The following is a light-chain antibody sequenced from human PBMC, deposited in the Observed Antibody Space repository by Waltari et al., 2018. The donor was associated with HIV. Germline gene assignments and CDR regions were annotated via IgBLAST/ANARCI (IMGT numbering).Light chain of an antibody. V-gene: IGLV1-47*01. CDR1: SSNIGVTY. CDR3: ATWDDSLSGLV. CDR2: RNN. Sequence: SVLTPPPSASGTPGQRVTISCSGSSSNIGVTYVYWYQQLPGTTPKLLIQRNNQRPSGVPDRFSGSKSGTSASLAISGLRSEDEADYYCATWDDSLSGLVFGGGTKLTVL. J-gene: IGLJ2*01.